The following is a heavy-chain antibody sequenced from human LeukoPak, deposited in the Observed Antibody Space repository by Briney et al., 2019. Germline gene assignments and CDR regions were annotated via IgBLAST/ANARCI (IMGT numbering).Heavy chain of an antibody. CDR1: GGTFSSYA. D-gene: IGHD3-10*01. J-gene: IGHJ6*03. V-gene: IGHV1-69*13. CDR3: ARGSAMVRGVIGDYYYYMDV. CDR2: IIPIFGTA. Sequence: SVKVSCKASGGTFSSYAISWVRQAPGQGLEWMGGIIPIFGTANYAQKFQGRVTITADESTSTAYMELSSLRSEDTAVYYCARGSAMVRGVIGDYYYYMDVWGKGTTVTISS.